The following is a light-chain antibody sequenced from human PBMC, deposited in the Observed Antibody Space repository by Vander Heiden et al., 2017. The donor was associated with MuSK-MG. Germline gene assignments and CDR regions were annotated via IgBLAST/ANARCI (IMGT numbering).Light chain of an antibody. CDR3: KQGKRCPIT. CDR2: KVS. J-gene: IGKJ4*01. V-gene: IGKV2-30*01. CDR1: HSLLYSDGITY. Sequence: DVVLTQSPLSLPVTLGQSAYISCRSMHSLLYSDGITYLHWFHQRPGQSPRRLIYKVSDRDSGVPDRFSGSGSGTDFTLTISRVEAEDVGVYYCKQGKRCPITFGGGTKVEIK.